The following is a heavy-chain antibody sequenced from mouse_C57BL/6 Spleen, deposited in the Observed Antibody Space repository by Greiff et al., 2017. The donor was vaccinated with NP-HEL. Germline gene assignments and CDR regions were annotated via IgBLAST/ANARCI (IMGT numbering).Heavy chain of an antibody. CDR2: INPNNGGT. Sequence: DVHLVESGPELVKPGASVKIPCKASGYTFTDYNMDWVKQSHGKSLEWIGDINPNNGGTIYNQKFKGKATLTVDKSSSTAYMELRSLTSEDTAVYYCALRGFAYWGQGTLVTVSA. CDR3: ALRGFAY. V-gene: IGHV1-18*01. CDR1: GYTFTDYN. D-gene: IGHD1-1*01. J-gene: IGHJ3*01.